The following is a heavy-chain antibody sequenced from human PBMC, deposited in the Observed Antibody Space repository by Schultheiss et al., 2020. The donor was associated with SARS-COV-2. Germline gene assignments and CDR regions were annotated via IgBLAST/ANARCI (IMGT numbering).Heavy chain of an antibody. D-gene: IGHD6-19*01. Sequence: SETLSLTCVISGDSVSSHSAAWNWIRQSPSRGLEWLGKTYYTSKWNNDYAVSVESRITIYPDTSKNQFSLQLNSVTPEDAAVYYCARENLVGGWLTPDYWGQGILVTVSS. V-gene: IGHV6-1*01. CDR2: TYYTSKWNN. J-gene: IGHJ4*02. CDR3: ARENLVGGWLTPDY. CDR1: GDSVSSHSAA.